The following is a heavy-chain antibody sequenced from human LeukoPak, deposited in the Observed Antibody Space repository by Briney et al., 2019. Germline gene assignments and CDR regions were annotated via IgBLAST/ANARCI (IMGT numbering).Heavy chain of an antibody. CDR3: AKCTRVDWLPIDY. CDR2: IKQDGSDK. D-gene: IGHD3-9*01. V-gene: IGHV3-7*05. J-gene: IGHJ4*02. Sequence: GGSLRLSCAASGFTFSRYWMSWVRQAPGKGLEWVANIKQDGSDKYYMDSVKGRFTISRDNAKNSLYLQMNSLRAEDTAVYYCAKCTRVDWLPIDYWGQGTLVTVSS. CDR1: GFTFSRYW.